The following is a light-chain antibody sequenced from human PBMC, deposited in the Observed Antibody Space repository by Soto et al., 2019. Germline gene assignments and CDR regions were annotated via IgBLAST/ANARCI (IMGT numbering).Light chain of an antibody. V-gene: IGLV1-40*01. Sequence: QSVLTQTPSVSGAPGQRVTISCTGTSSNIGAGYDVHWYKQLPGTAPKLLIYGNYNRPSGVPDRFSGSKSGTSASLAITGLPAEDEAHYHCPTSDSSLRAVVFGGGTKLTVL. CDR2: GNY. CDR3: PTSDSSLRAVV. J-gene: IGLJ2*01. CDR1: SSNIGAGYD.